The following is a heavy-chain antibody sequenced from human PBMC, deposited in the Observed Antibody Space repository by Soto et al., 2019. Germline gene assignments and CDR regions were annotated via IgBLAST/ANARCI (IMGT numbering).Heavy chain of an antibody. CDR1: GFTFSSYA. Sequence: LRLSCAASGFTFSSYAMTWVRQAPGKGLEWVSIVSYNGGDTYYADSVKGRFTISRDNSKDTVDLQMNGLRAEDTAVYYCARYIRGPTVYYFDFWGPGVLVTVSS. CDR2: VSYNGGDT. V-gene: IGHV3-23*01. CDR3: ARYIRGPTVYYFDF. D-gene: IGHD1-1*01. J-gene: IGHJ4*02.